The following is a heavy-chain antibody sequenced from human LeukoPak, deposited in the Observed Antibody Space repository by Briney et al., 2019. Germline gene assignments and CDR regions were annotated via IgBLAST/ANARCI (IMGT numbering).Heavy chain of an antibody. CDR2: INPHSGGT. Sequence: EASVKVSCKASGFTFTAYYIHWVRQAPGQGLEWMGYINPHSGGTSSPHKFQGRVTMTTDTSISAAYMELSSLISDDTAMYYCVREGNELLSKNFDYWGQGTLVTVSS. CDR1: GFTFTAYY. D-gene: IGHD2-21*02. CDR3: VREGNELLSKNFDY. V-gene: IGHV1-2*07. J-gene: IGHJ4*02.